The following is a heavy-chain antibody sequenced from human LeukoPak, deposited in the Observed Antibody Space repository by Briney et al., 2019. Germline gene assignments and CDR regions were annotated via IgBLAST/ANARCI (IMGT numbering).Heavy chain of an antibody. CDR3: AKSLSGASEY. D-gene: IGHD4/OR15-4a*01. J-gene: IGHJ4*02. CDR1: GASINGYY. CDR2: IYTSGST. V-gene: IGHV4-4*07. Sequence: PSETLSLTCTVSGASINGYYWSWIRQPAGKGLEWIGRIYTSGSTEYNPSLKSRVSISVDTSKNQFSLKLISVTAADTAVYYCAKSLSGASEYWGQETLVTVSS.